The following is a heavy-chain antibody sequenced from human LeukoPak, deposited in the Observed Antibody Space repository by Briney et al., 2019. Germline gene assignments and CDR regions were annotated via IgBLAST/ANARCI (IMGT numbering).Heavy chain of an antibody. CDR2: ISGSSSYI. CDR3: VRANGAVAGTFWFDP. D-gene: IGHD6-19*01. Sequence: GGSLSLSCAASGFTFSSFGMNWVRQAPGKGLEWVSCISGSSSYIYYSDSVKGRFTISRDNAKNSLYLQMNSLRAEDTAVYYCVRANGAVAGTFWFDPWGQGTLVTVSS. V-gene: IGHV3-21*01. CDR1: GFTFSSFG. J-gene: IGHJ5*02.